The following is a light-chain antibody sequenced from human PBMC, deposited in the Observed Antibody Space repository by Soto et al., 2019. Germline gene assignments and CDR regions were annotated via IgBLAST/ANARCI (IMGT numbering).Light chain of an antibody. Sequence: EIVLKQSPGTLSLSPGERATLSCRASQSVSSSFLAWYQQKPGQAPSLLIYGASSRATGIPDRFSGSGSGTDFTLTISRLEPEDFAVYYCQQYDSSPLTFGGGTKVEIK. CDR3: QQYDSSPLT. CDR1: QSVSSSF. V-gene: IGKV3-20*01. J-gene: IGKJ4*01. CDR2: GAS.